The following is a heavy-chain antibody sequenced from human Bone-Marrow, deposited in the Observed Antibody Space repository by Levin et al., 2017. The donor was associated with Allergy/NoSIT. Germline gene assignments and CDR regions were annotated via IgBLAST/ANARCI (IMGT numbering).Heavy chain of an antibody. J-gene: IGHJ6*03. CDR2: IKHSGST. Sequence: GSLRLSCAVYGGSFSDDQWGWIRPAPGRGLEWIGEIKHSGSTNFNPSSKSRVTLSLDTSKNQFSLNLTAVTAADTALYCCARVSKNYYFYYMDVWGEGSTVTVSS. V-gene: IGHV4-34*01. CDR3: ARVSKNYYFYYMDV. CDR1: GGSFSDDQ.